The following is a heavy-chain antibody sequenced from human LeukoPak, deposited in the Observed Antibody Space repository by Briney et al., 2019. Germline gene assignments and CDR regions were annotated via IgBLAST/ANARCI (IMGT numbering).Heavy chain of an antibody. Sequence: PSETLSLTCIVSGGSISSYYWSWIRQPPGKGLEWIGEINHSGSTNYNPSLKSRVTISVDTSKNQFSLKLSSVTAADTAVYYCARSTGGGSLTQFDYWGQGTLVTVSS. CDR1: GGSISSYY. J-gene: IGHJ4*02. D-gene: IGHD1-26*01. V-gene: IGHV4-34*01. CDR2: INHSGST. CDR3: ARSTGGGSLTQFDY.